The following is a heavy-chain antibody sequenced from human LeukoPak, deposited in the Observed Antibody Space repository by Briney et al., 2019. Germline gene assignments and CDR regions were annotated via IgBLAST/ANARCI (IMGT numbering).Heavy chain of an antibody. CDR1: GFTFSDYY. CDR3: ARGAGPLFDP. V-gene: IGHV3-11*01. J-gene: IGHJ5*02. CDR2: ISTSGTIT. Sequence: GGSLRLSCAASGFTFSDYYMSWIRQAPGKGLEWFPYISTSGTITHYADSVKGRFTISRDNAKNSLYLQMNSLRAEDTAVYYCARGAGPLFDPWGQGTLVTVSS.